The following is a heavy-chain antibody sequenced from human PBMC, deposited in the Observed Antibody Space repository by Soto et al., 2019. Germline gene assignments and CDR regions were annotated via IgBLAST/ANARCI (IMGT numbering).Heavy chain of an antibody. CDR3: ARYRGFESLLPYY. Sequence: SWSLCCTASGFYLTSYAMHWVRQAPGKGLEWVAVISYDGSNKYYADSVKCRFTISRDNSKNTLYLQMNSLRAEDTAVYYCARYRGFESLLPYYWGQGT. CDR1: GFYLTSYA. J-gene: IGHJ4*02. D-gene: IGHD2-15*01. V-gene: IGHV3-30-3*01. CDR2: ISYDGSNK.